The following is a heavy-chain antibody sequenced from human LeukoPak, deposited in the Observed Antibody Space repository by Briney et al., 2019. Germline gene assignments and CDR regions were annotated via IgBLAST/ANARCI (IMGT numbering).Heavy chain of an antibody. D-gene: IGHD2-15*01. CDR2: IVSNGGST. V-gene: IGHV3-64*01. J-gene: IGHJ6*02. CDR1: GFTFSSYS. CDR3: ARINGSIFYGGLDV. Sequence: PGGSLRLSCAASGFTFSSYSMHWVRQAPGKGLEYVSAIVSNGGSTYYANSVKGRFTISRDDSKNTLYLQMGSLRAEDTGVYYCARINGSIFYGGLDVWGRGTTVTVSS.